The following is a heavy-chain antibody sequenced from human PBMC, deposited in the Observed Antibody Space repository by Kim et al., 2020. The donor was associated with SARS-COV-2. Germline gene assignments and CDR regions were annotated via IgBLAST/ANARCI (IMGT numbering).Heavy chain of an antibody. D-gene: IGHD6-13*01. Sequence: SETLSLTCTVSGGSISSSGYYWGWIRQPPGKGLVWIGSIYYSGSTYYNSSLKSRITISVDTSKNQFSLKLSSVTAADTAVYYCARHQSSSWYGAFDIWGQGTMVTVSS. CDR2: IYYSGST. CDR3: ARHQSSSWYGAFDI. V-gene: IGHV4-39*01. J-gene: IGHJ3*02. CDR1: GGSISSSGYY.